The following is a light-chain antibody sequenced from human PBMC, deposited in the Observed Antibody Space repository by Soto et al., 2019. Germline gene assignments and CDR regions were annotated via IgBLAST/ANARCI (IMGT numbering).Light chain of an antibody. V-gene: IGLV2-14*01. J-gene: IGLJ1*01. CDR2: DVS. CDR3: STYTRSSTLGV. Sequence: QSALTQPASVSGSPGQSITISCTGTSSDVGGYNYVSWYQQHPGKAPKLMIYDVSNRPSGVSNRFSGSKSGNTASLTISGLQADDEADYYCSTYTRSSTLGVFGTGTKLTVL. CDR1: SSDVGGYNY.